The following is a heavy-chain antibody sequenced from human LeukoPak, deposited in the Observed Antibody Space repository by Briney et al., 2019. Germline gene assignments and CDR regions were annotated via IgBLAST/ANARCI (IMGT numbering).Heavy chain of an antibody. D-gene: IGHD2-2*01. Sequence: SETLSLTCTVSGGSISSGGYYWSCIRQHPGKGLEWIGYIYYSGSTYYNPSLKSRVTISVDPSKHQFSLKLSALTAADTAVYHCASVADIVAVPAAHFDYWGEGTLVTVSS. V-gene: IGHV4-31*03. CDR2: IYYSGST. CDR1: GGSISSGGYY. J-gene: IGHJ4*02. CDR3: ASVADIVAVPAAHFDY.